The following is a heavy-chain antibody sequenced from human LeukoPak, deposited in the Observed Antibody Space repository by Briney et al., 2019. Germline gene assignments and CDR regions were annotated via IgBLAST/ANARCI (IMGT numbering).Heavy chain of an antibody. CDR2: IRSKAYGGTT. CDR3: ARDRGIRYNYYYMDV. J-gene: IGHJ6*03. V-gene: IGHV3-49*04. Sequence: GGSLRLSCTASGFTFGDYAMSWVRQAPGKGLEWVGFIRSKAYGGTTEYAASVKGRFTVSRDDSKNTLYLQMNSLRVEDTAIYYCARDRGIRYNYYYMDVWGKGTTVTVSS. CDR1: GFTFGDYA. D-gene: IGHD3-9*01.